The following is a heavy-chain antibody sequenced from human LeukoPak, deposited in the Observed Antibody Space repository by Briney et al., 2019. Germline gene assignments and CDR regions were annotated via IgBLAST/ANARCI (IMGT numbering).Heavy chain of an antibody. Sequence: ASVKVSCKASGGTFSSYAISWVRQAPGQGLEWMGIINPSGGSTSYAQKFQGWVTMTRDTSISTAYMELSRLRSDDTAVYYCAREGSIAAAAPYYYGMDVWGQGTTVTVSS. CDR3: AREGSIAAAAPYYYGMDV. J-gene: IGHJ6*02. V-gene: IGHV1-2*04. D-gene: IGHD6-13*01. CDR2: INPSGGST. CDR1: GGTFSSYA.